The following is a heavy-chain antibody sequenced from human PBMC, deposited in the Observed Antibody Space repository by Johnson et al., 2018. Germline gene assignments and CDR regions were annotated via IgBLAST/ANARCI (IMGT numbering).Heavy chain of an antibody. CDR1: GYSFISYW. V-gene: IGHV5-51*03. J-gene: IGHJ6*02. CDR2: IYPGDSDT. D-gene: IGHD3-22*01. CDR3: AGVNYDSSGYCAHSGMDV. Sequence: VQLVQSGAEVKKPGESLKISCKGSGYSFISYWIGWVRQMPGKGLEWMGIIYPGDSDTRYSTSFQGQVTISADKSISTAYLQWSSLKAPDTAMDYCAGVNYDSSGYCAHSGMDVWGQGTTVTVSS.